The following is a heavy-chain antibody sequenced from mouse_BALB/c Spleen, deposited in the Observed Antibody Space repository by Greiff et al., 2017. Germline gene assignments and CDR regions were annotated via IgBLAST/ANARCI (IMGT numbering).Heavy chain of an antibody. CDR1: GYTFTSYV. CDR3: AREGYDYDYYAMDY. Sequence: EVKLMESGPELVKPGASVKMSCKASGYTFTSYVMHWVKQKPGQGLEWIGYINPYNDGTKYNEKFKGKATLTSDKSSSTAYMELSSLTSEDSAVYYCAREGYDYDYYAMDYWGQGTSVTVSS. J-gene: IGHJ4*01. D-gene: IGHD2-4*01. CDR2: INPYNDGT. V-gene: IGHV1-14*01.